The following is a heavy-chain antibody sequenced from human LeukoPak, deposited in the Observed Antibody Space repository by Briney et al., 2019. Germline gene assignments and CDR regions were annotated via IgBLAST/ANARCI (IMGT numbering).Heavy chain of an antibody. V-gene: IGHV4-31*03. J-gene: IGHJ6*02. D-gene: IGHD5-18*01. Sequence: SQTLSLTCTVSGGSISSGGYYWSWIRQHPGKGLEWIGYIYYSGSTYYNPSLKSRVTISVDTSKNQFSLKLSSVTAADTAVYYCARDGWRGYSYGTSTYGMDVWGQGTTVTVSS. CDR1: GGSISSGGYY. CDR3: ARDGWRGYSYGTSTYGMDV. CDR2: IYYSGST.